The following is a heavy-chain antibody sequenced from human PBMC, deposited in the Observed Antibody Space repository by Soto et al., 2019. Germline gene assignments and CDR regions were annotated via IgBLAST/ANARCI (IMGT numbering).Heavy chain of an antibody. V-gene: IGHV4-4*07. CDR3: SRGQGFSDWFDP. CDR1: GGSMSSYY. J-gene: IGHJ5*02. CDR2: VYSSGGT. Sequence: SETLSLPCTVSGGSMSSYYWTWIRQPAGKGLEWIGRVYSSGGTHYNPSLKSRVTISLDTSKNQFSLRLLSVTDADTAVYYCSRGQGFSDWFDPWGQGTLVTVSS. D-gene: IGHD3-3*01.